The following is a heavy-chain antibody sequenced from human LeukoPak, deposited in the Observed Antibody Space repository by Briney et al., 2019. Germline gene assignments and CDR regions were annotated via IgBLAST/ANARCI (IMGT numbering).Heavy chain of an antibody. J-gene: IGHJ5*02. CDR3: ARHRPLYPFRINWFDP. V-gene: IGHV4-39*01. D-gene: IGHD1-14*01. CDR2: IYYSGST. Sequence: SETLSLTCTVSGGSISSSSYYWGWIRQPPGKGLEWIGSIYYSGSTYYNPSLKSRVTISVDTSKNQFSLKLSSVTAADTAVYYCARHRPLYPFRINWFDPWGQGTLVTVSS. CDR1: GGSISSSSYY.